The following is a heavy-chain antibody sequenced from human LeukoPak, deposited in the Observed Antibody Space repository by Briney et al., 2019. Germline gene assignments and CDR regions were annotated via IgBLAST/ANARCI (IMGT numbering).Heavy chain of an antibody. CDR1: GGSISSSSYY. CDR2: IYTSGST. J-gene: IGHJ6*03. Sequence: SETLSLTCTVSGGSISSSSYYWSWIRQPAGKGLEWIVRIYTSGSTNYNPSLKSRVTISVDTSKNQFSLKLSSVTAADTAVYYCARSLLNWGDDYYYMDVWGKGTTVTISS. V-gene: IGHV4-61*02. D-gene: IGHD7-27*01. CDR3: ARSLLNWGDDYYYMDV.